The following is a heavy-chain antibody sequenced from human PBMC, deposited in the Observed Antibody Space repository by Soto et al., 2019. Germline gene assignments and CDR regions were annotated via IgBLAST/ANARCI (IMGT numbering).Heavy chain of an antibody. V-gene: IGHV3-20*04. D-gene: IGHD3-10*01. CDR2: MNWKGVST. CDR3: AGEVDEGILRGVSHYGLWPRLSSAFDF. Sequence: CADSVFTSCDYGISCVRRAPGKGLEGVSGMNWKGVSTGYADSVKGRFTVSRDNAKTSMYLQMNSLRAEDTDLYYCAGEVDEGILRGVSHYGLWPRLSSAFDFWGQGTMVTVSS. CDR1: VFTSCDYG. J-gene: IGHJ3*01.